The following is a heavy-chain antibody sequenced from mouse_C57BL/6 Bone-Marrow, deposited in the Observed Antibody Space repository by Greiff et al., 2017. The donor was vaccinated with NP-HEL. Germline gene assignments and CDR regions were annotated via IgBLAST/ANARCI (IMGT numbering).Heavy chain of an antibody. Sequence: EVMLVESGPGLAKPSQTLSLTCSVTGYSITSDYWNWIRKFPGNKLEYMGYISYSGSTYYNPSLKSRISITRDTTKNQYYMQLNSVTTEDTATYYSARWEYDGSVDYWGQGTTLTVSS. D-gene: IGHD2-14*01. V-gene: IGHV3-8*01. CDR3: ARWEYDGSVDY. CDR1: GYSITSDY. J-gene: IGHJ2*01. CDR2: ISYSGST.